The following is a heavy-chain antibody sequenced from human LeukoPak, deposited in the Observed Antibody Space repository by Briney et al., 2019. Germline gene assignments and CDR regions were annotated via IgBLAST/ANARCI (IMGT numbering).Heavy chain of an antibody. CDR1: GFTFSSYA. CDR3: AKDLRATVTPDYYMDV. D-gene: IGHD4-17*01. V-gene: IGHV3-23*01. Sequence: GGSLRLSCAASGFTFSSYAMSWVRQAPGKGLEWVSAISGSGGSTYYADSVKGRFTISRDNSKNTLYLQMNSLRAEDTAVYYCAKDLRATVTPDYYMDVWGKGTTVTVSS. CDR2: ISGSGGST. J-gene: IGHJ6*03.